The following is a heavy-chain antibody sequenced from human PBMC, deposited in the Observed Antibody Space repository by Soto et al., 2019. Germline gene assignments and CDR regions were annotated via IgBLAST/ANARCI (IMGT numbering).Heavy chain of an antibody. CDR2: IWYDGSNK. J-gene: IGHJ5*02. CDR1: GFTFSSYG. CDR3: ARDHKQQLLHWFDP. Sequence: GGSLRLSCAASGFTFSSYGMHWVRQAPGKGLEWVAVIWYDGSNKYYADSVKGRFTISRDNSKNTLYLQMNSLRAEDTAVYYCARDHKQQLLHWFDPWGQGTLVTVSS. V-gene: IGHV3-33*01. D-gene: IGHD6-13*01.